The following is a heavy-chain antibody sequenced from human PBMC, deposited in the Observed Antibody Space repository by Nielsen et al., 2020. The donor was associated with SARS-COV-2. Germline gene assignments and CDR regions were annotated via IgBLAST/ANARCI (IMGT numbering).Heavy chain of an antibody. J-gene: IGHJ4*02. CDR3: AKDSMFGYCYDSSGYYFDY. CDR2: ISGSGGST. Sequence: VRQAPGKGLEWVSAISGSGGSTYYADSVKGRFTISRDNSKNTPYLQMNSLRAEDTAVYYCAKDSMFGYCYDSSGYYFDYWGQGTLVTVSS. D-gene: IGHD3-22*01. V-gene: IGHV3-23*01.